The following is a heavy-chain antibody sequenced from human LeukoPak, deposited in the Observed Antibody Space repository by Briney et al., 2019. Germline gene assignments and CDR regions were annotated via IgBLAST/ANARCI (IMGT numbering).Heavy chain of an antibody. CDR2: ISITSNYI. Sequence: GESLRLSCAASGFTFSSYTMNWVRQAPGKGLEWVSSISITSNYIYYPDSMKGRFTISRDNAKNSLYLQMNSLRAEDTAVYYCARARSSGSHRVVNAFDVWGQGTMVTVSS. CDR3: ARARSSGSHRVVNAFDV. D-gene: IGHD1-26*01. CDR1: GFTFSSYT. V-gene: IGHV3-21*01. J-gene: IGHJ3*01.